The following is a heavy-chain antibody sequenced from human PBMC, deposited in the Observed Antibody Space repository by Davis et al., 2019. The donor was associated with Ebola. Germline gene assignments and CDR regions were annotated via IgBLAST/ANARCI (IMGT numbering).Heavy chain of an antibody. Sequence: ASVKVSCKASAYTFTSYDINWVRQATGQGLEWMGWMNPNSGNTGYAQKFQGRVTITADESTSTAYMELSSLRSEDTAVYYCARAPDFWSGYRYYYYMDVWGKGTTVTVSS. CDR1: AYTFTSYD. CDR2: MNPNSGNT. CDR3: ARAPDFWSGYRYYYYMDV. D-gene: IGHD3-3*01. V-gene: IGHV1-8*01. J-gene: IGHJ6*03.